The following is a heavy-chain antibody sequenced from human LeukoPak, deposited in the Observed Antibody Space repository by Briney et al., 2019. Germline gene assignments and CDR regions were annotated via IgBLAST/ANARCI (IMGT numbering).Heavy chain of an antibody. V-gene: IGHV3-23*01. CDR2: ISGSGGST. CDR1: GFTFTNAW. CDR3: AKDRGYSYGFGNYYFDY. Sequence: PGGSLRLSCAASGFTFTNAWMSWVRQAPGKGLEWVSAISGSGGSTYYADSVKGRFTISRDNSKNTLYLQMNSLRAEDTAVYYCAKDRGYSYGFGNYYFDYWGQGTLVTVSS. J-gene: IGHJ4*02. D-gene: IGHD5-18*01.